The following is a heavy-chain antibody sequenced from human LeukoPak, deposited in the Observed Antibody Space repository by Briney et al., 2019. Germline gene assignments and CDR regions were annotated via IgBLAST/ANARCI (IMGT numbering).Heavy chain of an antibody. D-gene: IGHD3-10*02. V-gene: IGHV3-48*03. CDR2: ISSSGSTI. CDR1: GFTFSSCE. Sequence: GGTLRLSCAASGFTFSSCEMNWVRDAPGKGLEGVSYISSSGSTIYYAVSVKGRFTISRDNAKNSLYLQMNSLRAEDAAVYYCAELGITMIGGVWGKGTTVTISS. J-gene: IGHJ6*04. CDR3: AELGITMIGGV.